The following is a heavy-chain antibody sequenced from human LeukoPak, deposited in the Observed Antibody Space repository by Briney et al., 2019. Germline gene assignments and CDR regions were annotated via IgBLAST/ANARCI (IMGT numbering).Heavy chain of an antibody. CDR1: GPGFTNYF. Sequence: ASVKVSFKASGPGFTNYFIHWVRPAPGQGTEWMGLINPSGGGTTYAQKFQGRVTMTRDTSTGTVYMELSSLTSDDTAVYYCATEIPGTCYFPYWGQGTRVTVSS. D-gene: IGHD1-1*01. CDR2: INPSGGGT. CDR3: ATEIPGTCYFPY. J-gene: IGHJ4*02. V-gene: IGHV1-46*01.